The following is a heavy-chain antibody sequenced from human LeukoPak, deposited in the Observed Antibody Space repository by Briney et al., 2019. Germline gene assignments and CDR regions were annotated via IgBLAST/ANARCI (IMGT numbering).Heavy chain of an antibody. Sequence: PSQTLSLTCTVSGRSISSGDRYWSWIRQSPGKGLEWIGYIYSTGNTYYNPSLKSRVIISVDTSKNQFSLELNSVTAADTAVYYCARDSYSYGYGGFDYWGQGILVTVSS. V-gene: IGHV4-30-4*01. CDR2: IYSTGNT. D-gene: IGHD5-18*01. CDR1: GRSISSGDRY. CDR3: ARDSYSYGYGGFDY. J-gene: IGHJ4*02.